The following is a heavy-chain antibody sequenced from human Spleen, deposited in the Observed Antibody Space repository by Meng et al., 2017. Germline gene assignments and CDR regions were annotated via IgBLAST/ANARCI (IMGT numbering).Heavy chain of an antibody. CDR1: GGSISSGGYY. Sequence: QVQLQESGPGLVKPSQTLSLTCTVSGGSISSGGYYWSWIRQHPGKGLEWIGYIYYSGSTYYNPSLKSRVTISTGTSKNQFSLKLSSVTAADTAVYYCARGAGLLMTVAGGYDFWGQGTLVTVSS. V-gene: IGHV4-31*03. D-gene: IGHD6-19*01. CDR2: IYYSGST. CDR3: ARGAGLLMTVAGGYDF. J-gene: IGHJ4*02.